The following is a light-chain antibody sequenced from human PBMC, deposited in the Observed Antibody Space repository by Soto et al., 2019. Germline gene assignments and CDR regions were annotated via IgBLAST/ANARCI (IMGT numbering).Light chain of an antibody. CDR2: DVS. Sequence: EIVLTQSPATLSLSPGERATLSCRASQSVSSYLAWYQHKPGQAPRLLSYDVSSRATGIPARFSGSGSGTDCTLTISSLESEDFAVYDCQQRSNWPPLYTFGQGTKREIK. V-gene: IGKV3-11*01. J-gene: IGKJ2*01. CDR1: QSVSSY. CDR3: QQRSNWPPLYT.